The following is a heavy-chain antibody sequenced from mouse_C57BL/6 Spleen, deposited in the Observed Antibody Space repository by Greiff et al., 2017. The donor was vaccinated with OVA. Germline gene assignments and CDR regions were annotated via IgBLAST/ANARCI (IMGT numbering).Heavy chain of an antibody. V-gene: IGHV3-6*01. CDR2: ISYDGSN. CDR1: GYSITSGYY. J-gene: IGHJ2*01. Sequence: EVQRVESGPGLVKPSQSLSLTCSVTGYSITSGYYWNWIRQFPGNKLEWMGYISYDGSNNYNPSLKNRISITRDTSKNQFFLKLNSVTTEDTATYYCARDQRGFDYWGQGTTLTVSS. CDR3: ARDQRGFDY.